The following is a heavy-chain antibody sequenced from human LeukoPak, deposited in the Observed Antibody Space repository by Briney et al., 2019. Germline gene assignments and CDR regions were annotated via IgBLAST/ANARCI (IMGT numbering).Heavy chain of an antibody. CDR2: ISSSSSCI. Sequence: PGGSLRLSCAASGFTFSSYSMNWVRQAPGKGLEWVSSISSSSSCIYYADSVKGRFTISRDNAKNSLYLQMNSLRAEDTAVYYCASSVQLWFLFDYWGQGTLVTVSS. D-gene: IGHD5-18*01. CDR3: ASSVQLWFLFDY. CDR1: GFTFSSYS. J-gene: IGHJ4*02. V-gene: IGHV3-21*01.